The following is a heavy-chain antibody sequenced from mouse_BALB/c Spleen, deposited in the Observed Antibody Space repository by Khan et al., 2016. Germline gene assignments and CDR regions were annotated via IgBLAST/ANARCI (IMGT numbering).Heavy chain of an antibody. CDR3: NATYYGSDVYFDY. D-gene: IGHD1-1*01. CDR2: IDPENGDT. CDR1: VFNIKDYY. Sequence: VQLQQSGAELVRSGASVKLSCTASVFNIKDYYMHWVKQRPEQGLEWIGWIDPENGDTEYAPKFQGKATMTADTSSNAAYLQFSSLTSEDSAVYYCNATYYGSDVYFDYRGQGTTLTVSS. V-gene: IGHV14-4*02. J-gene: IGHJ2*01.